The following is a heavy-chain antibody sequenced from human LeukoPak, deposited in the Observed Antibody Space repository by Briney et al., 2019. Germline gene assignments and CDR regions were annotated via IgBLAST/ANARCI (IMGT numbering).Heavy chain of an antibody. CDR3: ARDPDCSGGSCYNYYGMDV. J-gene: IGHJ6*02. CDR2: ISGSGGST. V-gene: IGHV3-23*01. Sequence: GGSLRLSCAASGFTFSSYAMSWVRQAPGKGLEWVSAISGSGGSTYYADSVKGRFTISRDNSKNTVFLQMNSLRVEDTAVYYCARDPDCSGGSCYNYYGMDVWGQGTTVTVSS. D-gene: IGHD2-15*01. CDR1: GFTFSSYA.